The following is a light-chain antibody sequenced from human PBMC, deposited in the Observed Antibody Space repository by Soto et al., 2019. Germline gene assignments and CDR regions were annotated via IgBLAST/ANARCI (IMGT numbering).Light chain of an antibody. Sequence: EIVLTQSPGILSLSQGERATLACRASQSISSSYLAWYQQKPGQAPRLLIYGASSRATGIPDRFSGSGSGTDFTLTISRLEPEDFAVYYCQQYGSSRWTFGQGSKVDI. CDR1: QSISSSY. V-gene: IGKV3-20*01. CDR3: QQYGSSRWT. CDR2: GAS. J-gene: IGKJ1*01.